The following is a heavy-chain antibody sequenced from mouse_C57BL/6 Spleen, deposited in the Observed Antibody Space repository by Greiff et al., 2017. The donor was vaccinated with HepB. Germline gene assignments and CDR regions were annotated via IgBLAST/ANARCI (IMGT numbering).Heavy chain of an antibody. J-gene: IGHJ2*01. Sequence: EVQGVESGGGLVKPGGSLKLSCAASGFTFSSYAMSWVRQTPEKRLEWVATISDGGSYTYYPDNVKGRFTISRDNAKNNLYLQMSHLKSEDTAMYYCARKGAHYFDCWGQGTTLTVAS. CDR2: ISDGGSYT. CDR3: ARKGAHYFDC. V-gene: IGHV5-4*01. CDR1: GFTFSSYA.